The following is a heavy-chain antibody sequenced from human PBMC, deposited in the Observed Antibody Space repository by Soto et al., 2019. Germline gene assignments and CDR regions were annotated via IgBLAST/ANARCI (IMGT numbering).Heavy chain of an antibody. D-gene: IGHD3-9*01. CDR1: GGSISSYH. CDR3: ARAYDILTGYGLSDYYYYYGMDV. J-gene: IGHJ6*02. CDR2: IYYSGST. Sequence: SETLSLTCTVSGGSISSYHWSWIRQPPGKGLEWIGYIYYSGSTNYNPSLKSRVTISVDTSKNQFSLKLSSVTAADTAVYYCARAYDILTGYGLSDYYYYYGMDVWGQGTTVTVSS. V-gene: IGHV4-59*01.